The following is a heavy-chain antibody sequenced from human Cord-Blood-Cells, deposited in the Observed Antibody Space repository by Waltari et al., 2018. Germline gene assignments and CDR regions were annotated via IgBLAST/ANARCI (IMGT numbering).Heavy chain of an antibody. D-gene: IGHD3-22*01. CDR3: ARRPIYYDSSGYYFDY. J-gene: IGHJ4*02. V-gene: IGHV5-51*01. CDR1: GYSFTSYW. CDR2: IYPGDSDT. Sequence: EGQLVQSGAEVKKPGESRKISCKGSGYSFTSYWLGWVGQLSGKGLEWMGIIYPGDSDTRYSPSFQGQVTISADKSISTAYLQWSSLKASDTAMYYCARRPIYYDSSGYYFDYWGQGTLVTVSS.